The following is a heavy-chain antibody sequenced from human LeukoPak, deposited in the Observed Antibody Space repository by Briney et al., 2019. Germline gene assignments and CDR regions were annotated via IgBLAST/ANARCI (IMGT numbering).Heavy chain of an antibody. CDR1: GGTFSSYA. V-gene: IGHV1-69*13. CDR2: IIAIFVTA. J-gene: IGHJ5*02. Sequence: SANVSCKASGGTFSSYAISWVRQAPGQPLEWMGGIIAIFVTANYAQKFQARVTITADESTSTAYMELSSLRSEDTAVYYGAREVDCSSTSCFHLNWFGPWGQGTRVTVSS. D-gene: IGHD2-2*01. CDR3: AREVDCSSTSCFHLNWFGP.